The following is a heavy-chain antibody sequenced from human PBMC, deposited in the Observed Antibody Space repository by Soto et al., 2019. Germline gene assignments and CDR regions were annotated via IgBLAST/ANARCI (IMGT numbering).Heavy chain of an antibody. V-gene: IGHV4-59*01. Sequence: SETLSLTCTVSGGSISSYYWSWIRQPPGKGLEWIGYIYYSGSTNYNPSLKSRVTISVDTSKNQFSLKLSSVTAADTALYYCARAQYYDILTGFDPWGQGTLVTVSS. CDR2: IYYSGST. J-gene: IGHJ5*02. CDR3: ARAQYYDILTGFDP. D-gene: IGHD3-9*01. CDR1: GGSISSYY.